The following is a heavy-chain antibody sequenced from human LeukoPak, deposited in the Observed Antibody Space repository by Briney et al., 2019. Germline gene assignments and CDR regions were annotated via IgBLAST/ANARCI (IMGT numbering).Heavy chain of an antibody. J-gene: IGHJ6*03. V-gene: IGHV4-39*07. Sequence: SETLSLTCTVSGGSISRSRDYWGWIRQPPGKGLEWIGSIYYSGSTYYNPSLKSRVTISVDTSKNQFSLKLSSVTAADTAVYYCARSSSGWYFYYMDVWGKGTTVTVSS. CDR2: IYYSGST. D-gene: IGHD6-19*01. CDR1: GGSISRSRDY. CDR3: ARSSSGWYFYYMDV.